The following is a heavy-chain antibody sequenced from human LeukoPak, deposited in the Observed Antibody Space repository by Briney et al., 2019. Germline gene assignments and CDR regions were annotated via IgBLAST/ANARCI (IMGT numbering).Heavy chain of an antibody. V-gene: IGHV4-34*01. CDR3: ARLRYSYVDY. Sequence: SETLSLTCAVYGGSFSKYYWSWIRQPPGKGLEWIGEINHSGSTNYSPSLKSRVTISVDTSKNQFSLKLSSVTAADTAVYYCARLRYSYVDYWGQGTLVTVSS. CDR1: GGSFSKYY. D-gene: IGHD5-18*01. CDR2: INHSGST. J-gene: IGHJ4*02.